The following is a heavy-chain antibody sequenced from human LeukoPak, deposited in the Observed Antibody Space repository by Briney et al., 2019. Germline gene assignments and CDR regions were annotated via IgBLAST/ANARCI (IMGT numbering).Heavy chain of an antibody. V-gene: IGHV3-30*01. CDR3: ARDSTYYYDSGSSGPHYFDN. J-gene: IGHJ4*02. CDR1: GFTFSNYA. CDR2: ISSGGTYE. Sequence: GGSLRLSCAASGFTFSNYAMHWVRQAPGKGLEWVSLISSGGTYEYYADSVKGRFTISRNNSKNTLYLQLNSLRAEDAAVYYCARDSTYYYDSGSSGPHYFDNWGQGTLVTVSS. D-gene: IGHD3-10*01.